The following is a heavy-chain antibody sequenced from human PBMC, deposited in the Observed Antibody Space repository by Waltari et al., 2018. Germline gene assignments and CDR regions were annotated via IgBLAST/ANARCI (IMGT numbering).Heavy chain of an antibody. D-gene: IGHD5-12*01. J-gene: IGHJ4*02. V-gene: IGHV3-30-3*01. CDR1: GFTFSSYA. Sequence: QVQLVESGGGVVQPGRSLRLSCAASGFTFSSYALHWVRPAPGKGLEWVAVISYDGSNKYYADSVKGRFTISRDNSKNTLYLQMNSLRAEDTAVYYCARTWGWLRYYFDYWGQGTLVTVSS. CDR3: ARTWGWLRYYFDY. CDR2: ISYDGSNK.